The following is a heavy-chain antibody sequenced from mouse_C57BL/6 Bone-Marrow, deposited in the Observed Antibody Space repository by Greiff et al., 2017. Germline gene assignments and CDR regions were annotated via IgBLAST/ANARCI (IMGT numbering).Heavy chain of an antibody. CDR2: IYPRSGNT. J-gene: IGHJ3*01. CDR1: GYTFTSYG. CDR3: ASQDYYCSSTGAY. D-gene: IGHD1-1*01. Sequence: QVQLKESGAELARPGASVKLSCKASGYTFTSYGISWVKQRTGQGLEWIGEIYPRSGNTYYNEKFKGKATLTADKSSSTAYMELRSLTSEDSAVYFCASQDYYCSSTGAYWGQGTLVTVSA. V-gene: IGHV1-81*01.